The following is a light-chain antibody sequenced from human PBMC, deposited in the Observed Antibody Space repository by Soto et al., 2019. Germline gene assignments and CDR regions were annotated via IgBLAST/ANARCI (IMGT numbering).Light chain of an antibody. J-gene: IGLJ2*01. CDR2: EVS. V-gene: IGLV2-14*01. CDR1: SSDVGGYNY. CDR3: SSYTGSSTLVV. Sequence: QSALTHPASVSGSPGQSITIPCTGTSSDVGGYNYVSWYQQHPGKAPKLMIYEVSKRTSGVSNLFSGSKSGNTASLTISGLQAEDEADYYCSSYTGSSTLVVFGGGTKLTVL.